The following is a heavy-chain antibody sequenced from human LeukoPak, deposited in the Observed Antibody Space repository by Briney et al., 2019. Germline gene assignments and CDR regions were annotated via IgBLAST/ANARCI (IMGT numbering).Heavy chain of an antibody. CDR3: ARAGWLYDCFDY. Sequence: ASVKVSCKAPGYTFTGYYMHWVRQAPGQGLEWMGWINPNSGGTNYAQKFQGRVTMTRDTSISTAYMELSRLRSDDTAVYYCARAGWLYDCFDYWGQGTLVTVSS. CDR1: GYTFTGYY. CDR2: INPNSGGT. J-gene: IGHJ4*02. D-gene: IGHD5-24*01. V-gene: IGHV1-2*02.